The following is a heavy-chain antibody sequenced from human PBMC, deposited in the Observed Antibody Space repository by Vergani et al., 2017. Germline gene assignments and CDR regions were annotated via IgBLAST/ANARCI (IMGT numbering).Heavy chain of an antibody. CDR3: AREAYCGGDCYSRDYYYYGMDV. Sequence: QVQLVQSGAEVKKPGASVKVSCKASGYTFTIYGISWVRQAPGQGLEWMGWISAYNGNTNYALKLQGRVTMTTDTSTSTAYMELRSLRSDDTAVYYCAREAYCGGDCYSRDYYYYGMDVWGQGTTVTVSS. J-gene: IGHJ6*02. CDR2: ISAYNGNT. V-gene: IGHV1-18*01. CDR1: GYTFTIYG. D-gene: IGHD2-21*02.